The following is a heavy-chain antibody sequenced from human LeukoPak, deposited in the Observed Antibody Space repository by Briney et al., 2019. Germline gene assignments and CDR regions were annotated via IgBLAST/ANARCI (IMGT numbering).Heavy chain of an antibody. CDR1: GFTFGSYS. CDR2: ISGSSSAI. CDR3: ARVIGSYGDSAY. D-gene: IGHD1-26*01. V-gene: IGHV3-48*04. Sequence: GGSLRLSCAASGFTFGSYSMNWVRQAPGKGLEWVSYISGSSSAIYYADSLKGRFTISRDNAKNSLYLQMNSLSAEDTAVYYCARVIGSYGDSAYWGQGTLVTVSS. J-gene: IGHJ4*02.